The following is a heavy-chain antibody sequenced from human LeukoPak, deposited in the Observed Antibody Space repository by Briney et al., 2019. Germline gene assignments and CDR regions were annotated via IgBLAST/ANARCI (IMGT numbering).Heavy chain of an antibody. Sequence: ATLTLSCAASGGSISNYYWSWIRRPPGKGLEWVWYISYSGNTNYNPSLKSRVTISVDKSKNKFSLQLSSLTAADTTVYYCARKDASGSYYNVAFDIWGEGTMVTVSS. CDR3: ARKDASGSYYNVAFDI. D-gene: IGHD3-10*01. CDR1: GGSISNYY. J-gene: IGHJ3*02. CDR2: ISYSGNT. V-gene: IGHV4-59*01.